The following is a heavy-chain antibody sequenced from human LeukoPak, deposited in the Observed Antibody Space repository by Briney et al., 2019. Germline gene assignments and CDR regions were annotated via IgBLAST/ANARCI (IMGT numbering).Heavy chain of an antibody. CDR2: ISYDGSNK. V-gene: IGHV3-30*19. CDR1: GFNFGVYG. Sequence: GGSLRLSCAASGFNFGVYGMHWVRQAPGEGLEGVAAISYDGSNKKYGDSVKGRFTISSDNSKNTLYLQMNSLRPEDTAVYYCARQSSVTRSGLDSWGQGTLVTVSS. CDR3: ARQSSVTRSGLDS. J-gene: IGHJ4*02. D-gene: IGHD4-17*01.